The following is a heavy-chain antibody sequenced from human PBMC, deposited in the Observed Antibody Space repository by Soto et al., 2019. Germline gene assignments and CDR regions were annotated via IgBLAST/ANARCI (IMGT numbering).Heavy chain of an antibody. Sequence: SETLSLTCAVYGGSFSGYYWGWIRQPPGKGLEWIGEINHSGSTNYNPSLKSRVTISVDTSKNQFSLKLSSVTAADTAVYYCARTRPYDFWSGYLNHFDYWGQGTLVTVSS. V-gene: IGHV4-34*01. J-gene: IGHJ4*02. CDR3: ARTRPYDFWSGYLNHFDY. CDR1: GGSFSGYY. CDR2: INHSGST. D-gene: IGHD3-3*01.